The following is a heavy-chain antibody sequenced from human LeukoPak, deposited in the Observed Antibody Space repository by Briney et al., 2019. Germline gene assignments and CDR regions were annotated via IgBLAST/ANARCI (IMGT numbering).Heavy chain of an antibody. V-gene: IGHV4-34*01. CDR1: GGSFSGYY. CDR2: INHSGST. J-gene: IGHJ4*02. Sequence: SETLSLTCAVYGGSFSGYYWSWIRQPPGKGLEWIGEINHSGSTNYNPSLKSRVTISVDTSKNQFSLKLSSVTAADTAVYYCARGLGYYDSGSYSPFDYWGQGTLVTVSS. CDR3: ARGLGYYDSGSYSPFDY. D-gene: IGHD3-10*01.